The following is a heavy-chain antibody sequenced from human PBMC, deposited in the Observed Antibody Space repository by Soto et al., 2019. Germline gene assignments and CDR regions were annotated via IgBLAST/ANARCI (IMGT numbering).Heavy chain of an antibody. D-gene: IGHD6-19*01. Sequence: GGSLRLSCAASGFTFSSYAMHWVRQAPGKGLEWVAVISYDGSNKYYADSVKGRFTISRDNSQNTLYLQMNSLRAEDTAVYYCARAPSSGWYGRPIYFDYWGQGTLVTVS. CDR2: ISYDGSNK. J-gene: IGHJ4*02. V-gene: IGHV3-30-3*01. CDR3: ARAPSSGWYGRPIYFDY. CDR1: GFTFSSYA.